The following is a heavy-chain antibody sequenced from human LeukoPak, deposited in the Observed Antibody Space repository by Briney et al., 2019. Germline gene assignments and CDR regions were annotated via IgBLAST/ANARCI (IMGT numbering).Heavy chain of an antibody. CDR2: ISSSSSTI. Sequence: GGSLRLSCAASGFTFSSYSVNWVRQAPGKGLEWVSYISSSSSTIYYADSVKGRFTISRDNAKNSLYLQMNSLRAEDTAVYYCGRHRSGSGTYFIDYWGQGTLVSVSS. D-gene: IGHD3-10*01. CDR1: GFTFSSYS. V-gene: IGHV3-48*04. CDR3: GRHRSGSGTYFIDY. J-gene: IGHJ4*02.